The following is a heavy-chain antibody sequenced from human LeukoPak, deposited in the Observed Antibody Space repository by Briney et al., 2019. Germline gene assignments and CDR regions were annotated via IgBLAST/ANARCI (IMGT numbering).Heavy chain of an antibody. V-gene: IGHV3-53*04. CDR3: ARDPLWFGELDYYYYYGMDV. D-gene: IGHD3-10*01. CDR1: GFTVSSNY. CDR2: IYSGGST. Sequence: GGSLRLSCAASGFTVSSNYMSWVRQAPGKGLEWVSVIYSGGSTYYADSVKGRFTIYRHNSKNTLYLQMNSLRAEDTAVYYCARDPLWFGELDYYYYYGMDVWGQGTTVTVSS. J-gene: IGHJ6*02.